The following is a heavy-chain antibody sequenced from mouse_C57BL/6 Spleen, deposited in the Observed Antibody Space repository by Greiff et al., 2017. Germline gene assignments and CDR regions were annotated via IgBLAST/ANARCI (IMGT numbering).Heavy chain of an antibody. J-gene: IGHJ2*01. V-gene: IGHV5-12*01. Sequence: EVKLVESGGGLVQPGGSLKLSCAASGFTFSDYYMYWVRQTPEKRLEWVAYISNGGGSTYYPDTVKGRFTISRDNAKNTLYLQMSRLKSEDTAMYYCARRSDGDDNYFDYWGQGTTLTVAS. D-gene: IGHD2-2*01. CDR3: ARRSDGDDNYFDY. CDR2: ISNGGGST. CDR1: GFTFSDYY.